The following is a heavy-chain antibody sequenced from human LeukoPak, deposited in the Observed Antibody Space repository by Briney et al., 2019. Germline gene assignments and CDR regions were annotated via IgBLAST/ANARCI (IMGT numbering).Heavy chain of an antibody. CDR2: IIPIFGTA. V-gene: IGHV1-69*05. J-gene: IGHJ5*02. D-gene: IGHD2-2*01. CDR1: GGTFSSYA. CDR3: ARVDCSTSCYRSWFDP. Sequence: SVKVSCKASGGTFSSYAISWVRQAPGQGLEWMGGIIPIFGTANYAQKFQGRVTVTTDESTSTAYMELSSLRSEDTAVYYCARVDCSTSCYRSWFDPWGQGTLVTVSS.